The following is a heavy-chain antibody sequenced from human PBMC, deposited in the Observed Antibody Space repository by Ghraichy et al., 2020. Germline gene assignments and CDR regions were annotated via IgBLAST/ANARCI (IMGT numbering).Heavy chain of an antibody. D-gene: IGHD6-13*01. CDR1: GFTFSTSI. J-gene: IGHJ3*01. CDR2: ISSHREIV. CDR3: ARESPYSSTWYDDAFDV. Sequence: GGSLRLSCSASGFTFSTSIMNWVRHAPGKGLEWIAYISSHREIVKYADSVKGRFSISRDNDKASLHLQMDSLRNEDTAVYFCARESPYSSTWYDDAFDVWGPGTMVTVSS. V-gene: IGHV3-48*02.